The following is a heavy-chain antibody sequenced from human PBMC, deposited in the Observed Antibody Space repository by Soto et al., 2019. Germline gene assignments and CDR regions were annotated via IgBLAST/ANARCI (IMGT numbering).Heavy chain of an antibody. CDR1: GYTFTSYA. Sequence: QVQLVQSGAEVKKPGASVKVSCKASGYTFTSYAMQWVRQAPGQRLEWMGWINAGNGNTKYSQKFQGRVTITRDTAASTAYMELSSLRSEDTAVYYCAIGPGGTDGPGDYWGQGTLVTVSS. CDR2: INAGNGNT. D-gene: IGHD2-15*01. V-gene: IGHV1-3*01. J-gene: IGHJ4*02. CDR3: AIGPGGTDGPGDY.